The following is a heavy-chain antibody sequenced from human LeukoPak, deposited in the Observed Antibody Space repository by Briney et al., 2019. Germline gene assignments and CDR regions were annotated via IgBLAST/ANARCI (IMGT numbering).Heavy chain of an antibody. D-gene: IGHD4-17*01. CDR3: ASPRRYYGDYYSY. V-gene: IGHV4-39*01. J-gene: IGHJ4*02. CDR1: SGSISSSSYY. Sequence: SETLSLTCTDSSGSISSSSYYWGWIRQPPGKGLEWIGSIYYSGSTYYNPSLKSRVTISVDTSKNQFSLKLSSVTAADTAVYYCASPRRYYGDYYSYWGQGTLVTVSS. CDR2: IYYSGST.